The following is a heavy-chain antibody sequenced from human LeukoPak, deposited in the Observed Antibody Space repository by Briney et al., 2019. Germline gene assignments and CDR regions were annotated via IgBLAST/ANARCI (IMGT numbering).Heavy chain of an antibody. CDR2: IDPYSGGT. CDR1: GYTFTGYY. J-gene: IGHJ4*02. V-gene: IGHV1-2*02. CDR3: ARELIDFHDHTNKGFFDS. D-gene: IGHD3/OR15-3a*01. Sequence: GALVKVSCKTSGYTFTGYYIHLLRQAPGQGLEWMAWIDPYSGGTNYAHKFQGRVTMTRDTSISTAYMEVSSLRSDDTAVYYCARELIDFHDHTNKGFFDSWGQGTLVTVSS.